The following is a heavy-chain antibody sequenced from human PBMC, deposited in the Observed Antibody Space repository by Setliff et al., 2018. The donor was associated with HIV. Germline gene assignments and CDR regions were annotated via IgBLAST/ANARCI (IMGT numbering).Heavy chain of an antibody. J-gene: IGHJ6*03. V-gene: IGHV1-18*01. CDR2: ISAYNGIA. CDR1: GYTFTSYG. Sequence: ASVKVSCKASGYTFTSYGISWVRQAPGQGLEWMGWISAYNGIANYAQKFQGRVTITADKSTSTAYMELSSLRSEDTAVYYCAREPGRGSSWYVGFSYYYYYMDVWGKGTTVTVSS. D-gene: IGHD6-13*01. CDR3: AREPGRGSSWYVGFSYYYYYMDV.